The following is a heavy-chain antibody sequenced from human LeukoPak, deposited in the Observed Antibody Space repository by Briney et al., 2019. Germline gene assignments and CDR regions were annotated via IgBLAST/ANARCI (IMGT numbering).Heavy chain of an antibody. CDR3: MRVYSFGPYGMDV. V-gene: IGHV3-64D*09. CDR1: GFPFSSYA. J-gene: IGHJ6*02. D-gene: IGHD2-15*01. Sequence: GGSLRLSCSASGFPFSSYAMHWVRQAPGKGLECVSAISDSGGSTYYADSVKGRFTISRDNPKNTLYLQMSRLRAEDPAVYFWMRVYSFGPYGMDVWGQGTTVTVSS. CDR2: ISDSGGST.